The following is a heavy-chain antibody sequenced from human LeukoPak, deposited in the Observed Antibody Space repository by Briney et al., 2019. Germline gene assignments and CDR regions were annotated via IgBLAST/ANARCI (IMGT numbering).Heavy chain of an antibody. V-gene: IGHV4-61*02. CDR2: IYTSGST. CDR1: GGSISSGSYY. D-gene: IGHD6-6*01. Sequence: PSETLSLTCTVSGGSISSGSYYWSWIRQPAGKGLEWIGRIYTSGSTNHNPSLKSRVTISADTSKNQFSLKLSSVTAADTAVYYCARDLAYSSSSGWFDPWGQGTLVTVSS. CDR3: ARDLAYSSSSGWFDP. J-gene: IGHJ5*02.